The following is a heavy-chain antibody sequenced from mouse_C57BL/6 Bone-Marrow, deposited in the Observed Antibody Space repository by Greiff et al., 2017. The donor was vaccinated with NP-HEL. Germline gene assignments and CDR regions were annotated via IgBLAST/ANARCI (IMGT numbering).Heavy chain of an antibody. J-gene: IGHJ3*01. CDR1: GYTFTSYT. CDR2: INPSSGYT. CDR3: ASGIYYGNFAY. V-gene: IGHV1-4*01. Sequence: VQLQQSGAELARPGASVKMSCKASGYTFTSYTMHWVKQRPGQGLEWIGYINPSSGYTKSNQKFKDKATLTADKSSSPAYMQLSSLTSEDSAVYYCASGIYYGNFAYWGQGTLVTVSA. D-gene: IGHD2-1*01.